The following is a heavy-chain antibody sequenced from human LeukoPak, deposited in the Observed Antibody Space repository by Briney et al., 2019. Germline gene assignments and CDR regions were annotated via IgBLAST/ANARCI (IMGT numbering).Heavy chain of an antibody. V-gene: IGHV4-39*07. CDR1: GGSISSSSYY. D-gene: IGHD2-15*01. CDR2: IYYSGST. J-gene: IGHJ6*02. CDR3: ARLVLHYYGMDV. Sequence: SETLSLTCTVSGGSISSSSYYWGWIRQPPGKGLEWIGSIYYSGSTNYNPSLKSRVTISVDTSKNQFSLKLSSVTAADTAVYYCARLVLHYYGMDVWGQGTTVTVSS.